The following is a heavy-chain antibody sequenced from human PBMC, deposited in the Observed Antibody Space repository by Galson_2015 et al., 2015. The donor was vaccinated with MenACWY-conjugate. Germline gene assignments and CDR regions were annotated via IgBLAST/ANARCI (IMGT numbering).Heavy chain of an antibody. V-gene: IGHV1-46*01. CDR2: INPSGGST. J-gene: IGHJ5*02. Sequence: SVKVSCKASGYTFTSYYMHWVRQAPGQGLEWMGIINPSGGSTSYAQKFQGRVTMTRDTSTSTVYMELSSLRSEDTAVYYCARDGVVVTANNWFDPWGQGTLVTVSS. CDR3: ARDGVVVTANNWFDP. D-gene: IGHD2-21*02. CDR1: GYTFTSYY.